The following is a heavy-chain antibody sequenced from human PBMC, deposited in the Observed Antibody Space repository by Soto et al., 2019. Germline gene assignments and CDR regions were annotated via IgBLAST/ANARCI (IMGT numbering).Heavy chain of an antibody. D-gene: IGHD6-13*01. CDR2: ISWNSGSI. CDR1: GFTLDDYA. CDR3: AKDMYSGSSWTAVDY. J-gene: IGHJ4*02. V-gene: IGHV3-9*01. Sequence: EVQLVESGGGLVQPGRSLRLSCAASGFTLDDYAMHWVRQAPGKGLEGVSGISWNSGSIGYADSVKGRFTISRDNAKNSLYLQMNSLRAEDTALYYCAKDMYSGSSWTAVDYWGQGTLVTVSS.